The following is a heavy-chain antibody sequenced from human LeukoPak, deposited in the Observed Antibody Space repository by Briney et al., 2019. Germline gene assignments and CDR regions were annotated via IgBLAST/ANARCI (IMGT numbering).Heavy chain of an antibody. V-gene: IGHV3-9*01. CDR3: AKEGEAAAYFDY. CDR2: ISWNSGSI. CDR1: GFTFDDYA. Sequence: GGSLRLSCAASGFTFDDYAMHWVRQAPGKGLEWVSGISWNSGSIGYADSVKGRFTISRDNAKNSLYLQMNSLRAEDTALYYCAKEGEAAAYFDYWGQGTLVTVSS. J-gene: IGHJ4*02. D-gene: IGHD6-13*01.